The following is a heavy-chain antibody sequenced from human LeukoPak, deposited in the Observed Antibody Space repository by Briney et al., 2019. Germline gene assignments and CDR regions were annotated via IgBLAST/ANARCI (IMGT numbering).Heavy chain of an antibody. CDR3: VKDNEAGGSPFDR. Sequence: GGSLRLSCSASGFILRSHAMHWVRQAPGKGLEYVSRISDNGGSTYYADSMKGRFTISRDNSKNTLYLQMSSLRAVDTAVYYCVKDNEAGGSPFDRWGQGTLVTVSS. V-gene: IGHV3-64D*06. CDR2: ISDNGGST. CDR1: GFILRSHA. J-gene: IGHJ4*02. D-gene: IGHD1-1*01.